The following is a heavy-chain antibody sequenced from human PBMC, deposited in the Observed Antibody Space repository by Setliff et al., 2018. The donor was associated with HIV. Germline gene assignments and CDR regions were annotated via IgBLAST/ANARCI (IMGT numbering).Heavy chain of an antibody. CDR1: GGSIYGSDYY. CDR2: IYYSGST. Sequence: SETLSLTCTVSGGSIYGSDYYWGWIRQPPGKGLESIGSIYYSGSTYYKPSLKSRVTISVDTSKNQFSLKLSSVTAADTAVYYCARQGQLGSEWGQGTPVTVPQ. J-gene: IGHJ4*02. V-gene: IGHV4-39*01. CDR3: ARQGQLGSE. D-gene: IGHD1-1*01.